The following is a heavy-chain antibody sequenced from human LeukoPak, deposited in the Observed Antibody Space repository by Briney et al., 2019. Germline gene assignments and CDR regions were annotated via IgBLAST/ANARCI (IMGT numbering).Heavy chain of an antibody. J-gene: IGHJ4*02. CDR1: GYSISSGYY. V-gene: IGHV4-38-2*01. CDR3: ARHNRPATDDFWSGYYFRILSPFDY. Sequence: SETLSRNCAVSGYSISSGYYWGWIRQPPRKGLEWIGSIYHSGSTYYNPSLKSRGTISVDTSKNQFPLKLSSVTAADAAVYYCARHNRPATDDFWSGYYFRILSPFDYWGQGTLVTVSS. CDR2: IYHSGST. D-gene: IGHD3-3*01.